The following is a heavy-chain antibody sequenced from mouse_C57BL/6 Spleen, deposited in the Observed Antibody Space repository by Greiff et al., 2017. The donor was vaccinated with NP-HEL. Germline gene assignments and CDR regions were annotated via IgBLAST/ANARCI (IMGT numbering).Heavy chain of an antibody. Sequence: EVQLQQSGPELVKPGASVKISCKASGYSFTDYNMNWVKQSNGKSLEWIGVINPNYGTTSYNQKFKGKATLTVDQSSSTAYMQLNSLTSDDSAVYYCARGDGYDDYYAMDYWGQGTSVTVSS. V-gene: IGHV1-39*01. CDR2: INPNYGTT. J-gene: IGHJ4*01. CDR3: ARGDGYDDYYAMDY. CDR1: GYSFTDYN. D-gene: IGHD2-2*01.